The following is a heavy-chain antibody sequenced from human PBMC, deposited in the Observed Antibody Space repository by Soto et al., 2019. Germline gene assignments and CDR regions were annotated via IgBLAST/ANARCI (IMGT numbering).Heavy chain of an antibody. CDR2: ISSSSSYI. CDR3: ASQVVAATPSDY. Sequence: EVQLVESGGGLVQPGGSLRLSCAASGFTFSSYSMNWVRQAPGKGLEWVSYISSSSSYIYYADSVKGRFTISRDNAKXSLYLQMNSLRAEDTAVYYCASQVVAATPSDYWGQGTLVTVSS. CDR1: GFTFSSYS. J-gene: IGHJ4*02. V-gene: IGHV3-21*05. D-gene: IGHD2-15*01.